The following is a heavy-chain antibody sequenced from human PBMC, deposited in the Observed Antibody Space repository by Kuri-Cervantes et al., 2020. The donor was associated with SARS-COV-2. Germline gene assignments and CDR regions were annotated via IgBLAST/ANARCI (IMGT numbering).Heavy chain of an antibody. CDR2: INPNFGGT. CDR1: GYTFTGYY. J-gene: IGHJ4*02. V-gene: IGHV1-2*02. D-gene: IGHD3-16*01. Sequence: ASVKVSCKASGYTFTGYYIHWVRQAPGQGLEWMGWINPNFGGTNYAQEFQGRVTMTRDTSISTAYMNLSSLRSDDTAVYYCARGLGDPSSGYFDYWGQGTLVTVSS. CDR3: ARGLGDPSSGYFDY.